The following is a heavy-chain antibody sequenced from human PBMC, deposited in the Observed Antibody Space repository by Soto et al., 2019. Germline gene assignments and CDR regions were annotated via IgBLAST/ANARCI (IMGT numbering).Heavy chain of an antibody. Sequence: ETLSLTCAVYGGSFSGYYWSWIRQPPGKGLEWIGEINHSGSTNYNPSLKSRVTISVDTSKNQFSLKLSSVTAADTAVYYCARICISPSPTVTTRDCYYYGMDVWGQGTTVTVSS. CDR1: GGSFSGYY. J-gene: IGHJ6*02. CDR2: INHSGST. D-gene: IGHD4-17*01. CDR3: ARICISPSPTVTTRDCYYYGMDV. V-gene: IGHV4-34*01.